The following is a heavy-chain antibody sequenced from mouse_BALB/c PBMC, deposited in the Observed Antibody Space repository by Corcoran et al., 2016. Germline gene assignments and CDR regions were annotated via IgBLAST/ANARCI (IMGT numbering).Heavy chain of an antibody. Sequence: EVKLLESGGGLVQPGGSLKLSCAASGFDFSRYWMSWVRQAPGKGLEWIGEINPDSSTINYTPSLKDKFIISRDNAKNTLDLQMSKVRSEDTALYYCARAGNWAMDYWGQGTSVTVSS. CDR2: INPDSSTI. CDR3: ARAGNWAMDY. CDR1: GFDFSRYW. V-gene: IGHV4-1*02. J-gene: IGHJ4*01. D-gene: IGHD2-1*01.